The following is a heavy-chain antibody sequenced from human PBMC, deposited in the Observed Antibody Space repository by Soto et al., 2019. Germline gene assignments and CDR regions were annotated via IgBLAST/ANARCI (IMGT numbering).Heavy chain of an antibody. CDR3: AKVIVGSTDWFDP. CDR2: ISSSGGST. V-gene: IGHV3-23*01. D-gene: IGHD1-26*01. J-gene: IGHJ5*02. CDR1: GFTRSSYP. Sequence: GSLRRSCVASGFTRSSYPMSWVRQAPGKGLDWISYISSSGGSTYYAASVKGRLTISRDNSKNTLYLQMNSLRVEDTAVYYCAKVIVGSTDWFDPWRPGTLVTVSS.